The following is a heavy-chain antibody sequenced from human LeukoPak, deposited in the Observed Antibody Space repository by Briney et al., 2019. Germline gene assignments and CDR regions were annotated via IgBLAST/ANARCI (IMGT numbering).Heavy chain of an antibody. V-gene: IGHV3-7*05. CDR1: GFTFSRNW. Sequence: PGGPLRLSCAASGFTFSRNWMSWVRQAPGKGLEWVTNIRPDGSGTYYVDSVKGRFTISRDDAKTSLYLQMNSLRAEDTAVYYCARTFYYASSGYRHFDYWGQGTLVTVSS. J-gene: IGHJ4*02. CDR2: IRPDGSGT. CDR3: ARTFYYASSGYRHFDY. D-gene: IGHD3-22*01.